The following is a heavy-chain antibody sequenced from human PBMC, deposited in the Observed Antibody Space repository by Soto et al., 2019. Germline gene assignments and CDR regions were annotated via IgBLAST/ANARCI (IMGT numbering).Heavy chain of an antibody. CDR2: SYSTGGT. CDR1: GFTLGKYT. CDR3: ARDREPDVFWPFAP. D-gene: IGHD3-3*01. J-gene: IGHJ5*02. Sequence: GGSLRLSCAASGFTLGKYTMGWVRQAPGKGLEWVAESYSTGGTEYADSVKGRFTISRDNSKNTLFLQMNSLGVEDTALYYCARDREPDVFWPFAPGGQEPLATVS. V-gene: IGHV3-23*01.